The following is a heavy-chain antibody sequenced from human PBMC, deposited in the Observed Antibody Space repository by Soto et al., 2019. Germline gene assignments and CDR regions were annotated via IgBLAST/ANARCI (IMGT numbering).Heavy chain of an antibody. CDR3: ANRGYSSSTDFDY. CDR1: GFTFSSYA. V-gene: IGHV3-23*01. D-gene: IGHD6-19*01. Sequence: EVQLLESGGGLVQPGGSLRLSCAASGFTFSSYAMSWVRQAPGKGLEWVSAISGSGGSTYYAYSVKGRFTISRDNSKNTLYLQMNSLRAEDTAVYYCANRGYSSSTDFDYWGQGTLVTVSS. J-gene: IGHJ4*02. CDR2: ISGSGGST.